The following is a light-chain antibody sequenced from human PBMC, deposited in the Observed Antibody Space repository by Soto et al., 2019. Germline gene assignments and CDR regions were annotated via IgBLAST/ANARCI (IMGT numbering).Light chain of an antibody. V-gene: IGLV2-14*03. CDR1: YSDSIGYNY. CDR2: DVS. J-gene: IGLJ1*01. CDR3: CSYTTSNTRQIV. Sequence: QTVLARPDSVSWSPRQPVTTPCPSTYSDSIGYNYVSWYQHHPGKAPKLMIYDVSNRPSGVSNRFSGSKSGNTASLTISGLQPEDEADYYCCSYTTSNTRQIVFGTGTKVTVL.